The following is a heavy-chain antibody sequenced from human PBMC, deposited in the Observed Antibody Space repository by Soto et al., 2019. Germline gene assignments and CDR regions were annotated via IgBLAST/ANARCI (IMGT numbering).Heavy chain of an antibody. Sequence: PSETLSLTCTVSGGSISSSSYYWGWIRQPPGKGLEWIGSIYYSGSTYYNPSLKSRVTISVDTSKNQFSLKLSSVTAADTAVYYCSRSGAPHYVFWSGYFMRYYYYYMDVWGKGTTVTVSS. J-gene: IGHJ6*03. CDR1: GGSISSSSYY. CDR2: IYYSGST. D-gene: IGHD3-3*01. CDR3: SRSGAPHYVFWSGYFMRYYYYYMDV. V-gene: IGHV4-39*01.